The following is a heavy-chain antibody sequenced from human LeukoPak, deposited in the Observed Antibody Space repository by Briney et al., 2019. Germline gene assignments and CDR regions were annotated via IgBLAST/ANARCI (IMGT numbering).Heavy chain of an antibody. CDR3: ARGAPGYSSSWPFDP. Sequence: SQTLSLTCTVSGGSISSYYWSWIRQPAGKGLEWIGRIYTSGSTNYNPSLKSRVTMSVDTSKNQFSLKLSSVTAADTAVYYCARGAPGYSSSWPFDPWGQGTLVTVSS. CDR1: GGSISSYY. CDR2: IYTSGST. J-gene: IGHJ5*02. D-gene: IGHD6-13*01. V-gene: IGHV4-4*07.